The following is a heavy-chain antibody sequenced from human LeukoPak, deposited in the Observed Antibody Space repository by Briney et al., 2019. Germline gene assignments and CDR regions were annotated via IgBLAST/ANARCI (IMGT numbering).Heavy chain of an antibody. CDR1: GFSVGSNY. J-gene: IGHJ4*02. Sequence: SGGSLRLSCAASGFSVGSNYMSWVRQAPGKGLEWVSVIYTGGTTHYAESVMGRFTISRDDSHNTVHLLMSGLRAEDTAVYYCAREGRFQSFDYWGQGTLVAVSS. CDR2: IYTGGTT. CDR3: AREGRFQSFDY. V-gene: IGHV3-53*01.